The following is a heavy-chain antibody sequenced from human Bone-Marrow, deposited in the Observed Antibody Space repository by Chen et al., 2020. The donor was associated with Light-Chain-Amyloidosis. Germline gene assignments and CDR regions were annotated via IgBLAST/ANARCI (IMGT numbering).Heavy chain of an antibody. CDR1: GYTFPNYW. V-gene: IGHV5-51*01. Sequence: EVQLEQSGPEVKKPGESLKISCKGSGYTFPNYWIGWVRQMPGKGLEWMGVSYPDDSDARYSPSFEGQVTISADKSITTAYLQWRSLKASDTAMYYCARRRDGYNFDYWGKGTLVTVSS. CDR2: SYPDDSDA. J-gene: IGHJ4*02. CDR3: ARRRDGYNFDY. D-gene: IGHD5-12*01.